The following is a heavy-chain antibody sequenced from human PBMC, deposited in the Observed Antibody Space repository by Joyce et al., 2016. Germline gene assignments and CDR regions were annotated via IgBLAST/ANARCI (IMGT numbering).Heavy chain of an antibody. J-gene: IGHJ6*03. CDR3: ARLRTTFDYMDV. CDR2: INPNSGGT. D-gene: IGHD3-3*01. V-gene: IGHV1-2*02. Sequence: QVQLVQSGAEMKKPGASVKFSCKASGYTFTAYDIYWVRQAPGQGLEWMGWINPNSGGTTSAKKFQGRVTLSRDTSISTAYMELRRLTSDDTAVYYCARLRTTFDYMDVWGKGTTVTVSS. CDR1: GYTFTAYD.